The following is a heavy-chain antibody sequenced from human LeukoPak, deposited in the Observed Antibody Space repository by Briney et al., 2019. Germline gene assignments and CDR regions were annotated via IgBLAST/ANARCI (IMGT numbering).Heavy chain of an antibody. D-gene: IGHD2-21*01. V-gene: IGHV4-39*01. CDR2: IYYSRST. CDR1: DGSPSSNNYY. CDR3: ASLLWVISLDY. J-gene: IGHJ4*02. Sequence: SETLSLTCTVSDGSPSSNNYYWGWIRQPPGKGLEWVGSIYYSRSTYYNPSLKSRVTIYVDTSNLQFYRKLSSVTAADTAVYYCASLLWVISLDYWGQGTMVTVSS.